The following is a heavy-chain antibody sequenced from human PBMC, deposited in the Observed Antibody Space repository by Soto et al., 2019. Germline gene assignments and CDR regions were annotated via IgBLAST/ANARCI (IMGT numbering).Heavy chain of an antibody. CDR3: ARSTIVGATIAAFDI. D-gene: IGHD1-26*01. J-gene: IGHJ3*02. CDR2: IWYDGSNK. V-gene: IGHV3-33*01. CDR1: GFTFSSYG. Sequence: LRLSCAASGFTFSSYGMHWVRQAPGKGLEWVAVIWYDGSNKYYADSVKGRFAISRDNSKNTLYLQMNSLRAEDTAVYYCARSTIVGATIAAFDIWGQGTMVTVSS.